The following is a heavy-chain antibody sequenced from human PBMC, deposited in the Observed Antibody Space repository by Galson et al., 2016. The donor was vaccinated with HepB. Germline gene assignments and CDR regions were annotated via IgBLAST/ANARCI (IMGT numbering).Heavy chain of an antibody. CDR3: ARGTSDFWFV. Sequence: SETLSLTCTVSGGSISRFYWSWIRQPPGKGLEWIGYIYYTGDTKYNPSLKSRGTISLDTSKNQFSLRLTSVTAADTAVYYCARGTSDFWFVWGQGTTVTVSS. V-gene: IGHV4-59*08. D-gene: IGHD3-3*01. CDR2: IYYTGDT. CDR1: GGSISRFY. J-gene: IGHJ6*02.